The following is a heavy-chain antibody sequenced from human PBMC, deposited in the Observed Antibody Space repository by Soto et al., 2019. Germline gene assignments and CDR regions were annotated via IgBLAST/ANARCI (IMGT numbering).Heavy chain of an antibody. J-gene: IGHJ4*02. V-gene: IGHV4-4*02. CDR1: GGSSSSSNW. Sequence: SETLSLTCGVTGGSSSSSNWWSWVRQPPGKGLEWIGEIYHSGSTNYNPSLKSRVTISVDTSKNQFSLNLNSVTAADTAVYYCARPGRDWGSLEYWGQGTRVTVSS. CDR3: ARPGRDWGSLEY. D-gene: IGHD7-27*01. CDR2: IYHSGST.